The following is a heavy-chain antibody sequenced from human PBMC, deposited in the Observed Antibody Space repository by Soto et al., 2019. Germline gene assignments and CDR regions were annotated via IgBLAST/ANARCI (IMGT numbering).Heavy chain of an antibody. Sequence: PGGSLRLSCAASGFTFSSYGMHWVRQAPGKGLEWVAIIWYDGSHKFYADSVKGRFTISRDNSKNTLYLQMNSLRAEDTAVYYCAREGLAAGTNGALDIWGQGTMVTVSS. CDR3: AREGLAAGTNGALDI. J-gene: IGHJ3*02. CDR2: IWYDGSHK. CDR1: GFTFSSYG. D-gene: IGHD6-13*01. V-gene: IGHV3-33*01.